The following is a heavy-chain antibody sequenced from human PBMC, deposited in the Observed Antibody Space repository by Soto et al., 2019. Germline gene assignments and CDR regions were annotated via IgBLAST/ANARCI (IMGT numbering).Heavy chain of an antibody. Sequence: EVQLVESGGGLVQPGGSLRLSCAASGFTFSSYWMSWVRQAPGKGLEWVANIKQDGSEKYYVDSGKGRFTISRDSAKNSLYLQMNSLRAEDTAVYYCARDLTYCSSTSCFDYYYYGMDVWGQGTTVTVSS. CDR1: GFTFSSYW. D-gene: IGHD2-2*01. V-gene: IGHV3-7*01. CDR3: ARDLTYCSSTSCFDYYYYGMDV. J-gene: IGHJ6*02. CDR2: IKQDGSEK.